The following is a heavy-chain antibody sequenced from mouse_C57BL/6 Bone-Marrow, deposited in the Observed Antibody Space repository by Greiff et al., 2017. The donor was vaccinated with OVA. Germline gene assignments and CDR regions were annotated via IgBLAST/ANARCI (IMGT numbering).Heavy chain of an antibody. CDR1: GFNIQNTY. J-gene: IGHJ1*03. CDR2: IDPANGNT. V-gene: IGHV14-3*01. Sequence: VQLKESVAELVRPGASVKLSCTASGFNIQNTYMHWVKQRPEQGLEWLGRIDPANGNTKYAPKFQGKATITADTSSNTAYLQLSSLTSEDTAIYYCARYDSDVWGTGTTVTVSS. CDR3: ARYDSDV.